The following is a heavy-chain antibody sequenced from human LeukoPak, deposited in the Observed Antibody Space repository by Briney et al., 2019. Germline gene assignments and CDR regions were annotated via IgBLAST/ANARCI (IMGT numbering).Heavy chain of an antibody. CDR3: ARGAYSSGSYYFDH. CDR2: IIPMFGTA. V-gene: IGHV1-69*13. CDR1: GYTFTSYG. D-gene: IGHD6-19*01. J-gene: IGHJ4*02. Sequence: SVKVSCKASGYTFTSYGISWVRQAPGQGLEWMGGIIPMFGTADYAQKFQGRVTITADESTSTAYMQLSSLRSEDTAVYYCARGAYSSGSYYFDHWGQGTLVTVSS.